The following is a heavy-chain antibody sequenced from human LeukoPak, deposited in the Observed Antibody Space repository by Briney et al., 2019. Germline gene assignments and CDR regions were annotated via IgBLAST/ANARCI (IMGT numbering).Heavy chain of an antibody. V-gene: IGHV3-74*03. Sequence: GGSLGLSCAASGFTFSNYWMHWVRQAPGKGLVWVSRINRDGSTATYADSVKGRFTTSRDNAKKTLYVQMNSLRAEDTAVYYCAREVGGNLGDAFDIWGQGAMFSASS. CDR1: GFTFSNYW. J-gene: IGHJ3*02. CDR3: AREVGGNLGDAFDI. CDR2: INRDGSTA. D-gene: IGHD4-23*01.